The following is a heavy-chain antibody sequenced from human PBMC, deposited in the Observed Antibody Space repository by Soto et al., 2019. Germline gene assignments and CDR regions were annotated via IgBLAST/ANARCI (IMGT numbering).Heavy chain of an antibody. CDR1: GGSISSSSYY. CDR3: ARHIREYYYYYYGMDV. J-gene: IGHJ6*02. CDR2: IYYSGST. D-gene: IGHD3-10*01. V-gene: IGHV4-39*01. Sequence: QLQLQESGPGLVKPSETLSLTCTVSGGSISSSSYYWGWIRQPPGKGLEWIGSIYYSGSTYYNPSLKSRVTISVDTSKNQFSLKLSSVTAADTAVYYCARHIREYYYYYYGMDVWGQGTTVTVSS.